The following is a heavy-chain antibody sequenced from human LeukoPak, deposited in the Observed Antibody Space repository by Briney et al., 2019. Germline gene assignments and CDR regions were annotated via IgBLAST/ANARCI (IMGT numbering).Heavy chain of an antibody. D-gene: IGHD3-22*01. CDR1: GGSFSGYY. CDR2: INHSGST. V-gene: IGHV4-34*01. CDR3: ARAVYYYYSRPLGY. J-gene: IGHJ4*02. Sequence: SETLSLTCAVYGGSFSGYYWSWIRQPPGKGLEWIGEINHSGSTNYNPSLKSRVTISVDTSKNQFSLKLSSVTAADTAVYYCARAVYYYYSRPLGYWGQGTLVTVPS.